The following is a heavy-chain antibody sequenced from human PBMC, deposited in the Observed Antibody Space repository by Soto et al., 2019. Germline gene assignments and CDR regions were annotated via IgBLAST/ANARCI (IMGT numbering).Heavy chain of an antibody. J-gene: IGHJ5*02. D-gene: IGHD2-2*02. V-gene: IGHV3-30-3*01. CDR2: ISYDGSNK. CDR3: ARDYIVVVPAAILSP. CDR1: GFTFSSYA. Sequence: PVGSLRLSCAASGFTFSSYAMHWVRQAPGKGLEWVAVISYDGSNKYYADSVKGRFTISRDNSKNTLYLQMNSLRAEDTAVYYCARDYIVVVPAAILSPWGRGTLVTVSS.